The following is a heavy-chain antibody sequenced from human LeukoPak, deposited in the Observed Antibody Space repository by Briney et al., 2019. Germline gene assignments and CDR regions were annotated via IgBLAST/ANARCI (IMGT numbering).Heavy chain of an antibody. V-gene: IGHV3-74*01. D-gene: IGHD1-7*01. CDR2: INTDGTTT. CDR1: GFTFSNYW. J-gene: IGHJ4*02. CDR3: ARDLSWNSVDY. Sequence: GGSLRLSRAASGFTFSNYWMHWVRQAPGKGLVWVSRINTDGTTTTYADSVKGRFTISRDNAKNMLYLQMNTLRAEDTATYFCARDLSWNSVDYWGQGTLVTVSS.